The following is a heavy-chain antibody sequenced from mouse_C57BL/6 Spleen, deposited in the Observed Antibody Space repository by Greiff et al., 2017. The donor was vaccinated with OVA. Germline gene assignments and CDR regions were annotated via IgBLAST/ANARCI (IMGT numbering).Heavy chain of an antibody. CDR3: ARFTTVVGGYFDV. V-gene: IGHV1-69*01. J-gene: IGHJ1*03. Sequence: QVQLQQPGAELVMPGASVKLSCTASGYTFTSYWMHWVKQRPGQGLEWIGEIDPSDSYTNYNQKFKGKSTLTVDKSSSTAYMQLSSLTSEDSAVYYCARFTTVVGGYFDVWGTGTTVTVSS. CDR2: IDPSDSYT. D-gene: IGHD1-1*01. CDR1: GYTFTSYW.